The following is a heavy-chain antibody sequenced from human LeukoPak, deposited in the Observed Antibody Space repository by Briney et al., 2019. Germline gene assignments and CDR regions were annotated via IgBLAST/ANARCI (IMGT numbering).Heavy chain of an antibody. CDR1: GGSISSGSYY. D-gene: IGHD3-16*02. V-gene: IGHV4-61*02. CDR3: ARALRDYVWGSYRPFDY. J-gene: IGHJ4*02. CDR2: IYTSGST. Sequence: PSETLSLTCTVSGGSISSGSYYWSWIRRPAGTGLEWIGRIYTSGSTNYNPSLKSRVTISVDTSKNQFSLKLSSVTAADTAVYYCARALRDYVWGSYRPFDYWGQGTLVTVSS.